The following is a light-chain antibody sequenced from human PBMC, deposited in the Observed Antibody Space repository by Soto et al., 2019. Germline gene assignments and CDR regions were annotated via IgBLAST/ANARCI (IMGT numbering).Light chain of an antibody. CDR3: CSHAGSHVI. Sequence: QSVLTQPASVSESPGQSITNSCTGTPSDVGTYKFVSWYQQHPGIAPKLMIYEVSERPSGVSNRFSGSKSGNTASLTISGLQAEDEADYYCCSHAGSHVIFGGGTKVTVL. CDR1: PSDVGTYKF. CDR2: EVS. V-gene: IGLV2-23*02. J-gene: IGLJ2*01.